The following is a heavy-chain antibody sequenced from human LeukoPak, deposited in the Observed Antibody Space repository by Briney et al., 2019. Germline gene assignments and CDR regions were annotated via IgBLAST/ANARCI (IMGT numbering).Heavy chain of an antibody. CDR3: AALITMVRGVTFDY. CDR2: IVVGSGNT. Sequence: ASVKVSCKASGFTFTSSAMQWVRQARGQRLEWIGWIVVGSGNTNYAQKFQERVTITRDMSTSTAYMELSSLRSEDTAVYYCAALITMVRGVTFDYWGQGTLVTVSS. J-gene: IGHJ4*02. CDR1: GFTFTSSA. V-gene: IGHV1-58*02. D-gene: IGHD3-10*01.